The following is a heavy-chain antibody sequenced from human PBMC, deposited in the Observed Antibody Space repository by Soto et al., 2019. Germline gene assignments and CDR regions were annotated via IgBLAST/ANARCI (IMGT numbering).Heavy chain of an antibody. J-gene: IGHJ3*02. Sequence: QVQLVESGGGVVQPGRSLRLSCAASGFTFSSYGMHWVRQAPGKGLEWVAVIWYDGSNKYYADSVKGRFTISRDNSKNMLYLQMNSLRAEDTAVYYCARLSLPQSGDYGGGAFDIWGQGTMVTVSS. CDR2: IWYDGSNK. D-gene: IGHD4-17*01. V-gene: IGHV3-33*01. CDR3: ARLSLPQSGDYGGGAFDI. CDR1: GFTFSSYG.